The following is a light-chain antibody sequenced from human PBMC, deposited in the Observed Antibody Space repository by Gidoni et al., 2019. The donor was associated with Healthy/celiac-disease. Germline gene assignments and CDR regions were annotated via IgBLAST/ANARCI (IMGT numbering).Light chain of an antibody. CDR3: QQYNNWPPAT. J-gene: IGKJ5*01. CDR2: GAS. Sequence: EIVMTQSPATLSVSPGERATLSCRASQSGSSNLACYQQKPGQAPRLLIYGASTRATGIPARFSGSGSGTEFTLTISSLQSEDFAVYYCQQYNNWPPATFGQGTRLEIK. V-gene: IGKV3D-15*01. CDR1: QSGSSN.